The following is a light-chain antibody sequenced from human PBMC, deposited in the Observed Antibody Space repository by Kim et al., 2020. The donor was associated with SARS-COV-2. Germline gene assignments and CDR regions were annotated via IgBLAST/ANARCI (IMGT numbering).Light chain of an antibody. J-gene: IGLJ2*01. CDR2: RDS. V-gene: IGLV3-1*01. CDR3: QAWDSGTVV. CDR1: RLGSKF. Sequence: SVAPGQTATITGYGDRLGSKFACWYQQRPGQSPVLVIYRDSNRPSGVPERFSDSNSGNTATLIISGTQAMDEADYYGQAWDSGTVVFGGGTKLTVL.